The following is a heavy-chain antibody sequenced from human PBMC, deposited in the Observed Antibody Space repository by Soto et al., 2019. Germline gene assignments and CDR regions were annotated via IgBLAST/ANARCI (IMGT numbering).Heavy chain of an antibody. J-gene: IGHJ5*02. V-gene: IGHV3-48*03. D-gene: IGHD2-2*02. CDR2: ISYRGSPT. CDR3: ANGAVVVPAAINWFDP. CDR1: GFTFSSYE. Sequence: PGGSLRLSCEASGFTFSSYEMNWVRQAPGKGLEWVSYISYRGSPTDYADSVKGRFTISRDNAKNSLYLQMNSLRAEDTAVYYCANGAVVVPAAINWFDPWGQGTLVTVSS.